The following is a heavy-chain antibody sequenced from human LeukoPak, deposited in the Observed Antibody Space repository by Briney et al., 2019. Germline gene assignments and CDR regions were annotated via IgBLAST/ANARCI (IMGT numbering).Heavy chain of an antibody. D-gene: IGHD1-14*01. V-gene: IGHV1-2*02. CDR2: INPNSGGT. Sequence: GASVKVSCKASGYTFTGYYMHWVRQAPGQGLEWMGWINPNSGGTNYAQKFQGRVTMTRDTSISAAYMELSRLRSDDTAVYYCAREGGRTMLHYFDYWGQGTLVTVSS. CDR3: AREGGRTMLHYFDY. J-gene: IGHJ4*02. CDR1: GYTFTGYY.